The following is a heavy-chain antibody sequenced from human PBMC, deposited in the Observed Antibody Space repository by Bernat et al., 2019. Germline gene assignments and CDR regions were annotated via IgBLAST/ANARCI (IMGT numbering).Heavy chain of an antibody. J-gene: IGHJ4*02. Sequence: QLQLQESGPGLVKPSETLSLTCIVSGGSISSGRYNWGWIRQPPGKGLEWIASIYYSGTTYYNPSLKSRVTIHVDTSKNRFSLKLSPVTAADTAVYYCARQDGSGSFSENFFDSWGQGTLVTVSA. D-gene: IGHD3-10*01. CDR2: IYYSGTT. CDR3: ARQDGSGSFSENFFDS. V-gene: IGHV4-39*01. CDR1: GGSISSGRYN.